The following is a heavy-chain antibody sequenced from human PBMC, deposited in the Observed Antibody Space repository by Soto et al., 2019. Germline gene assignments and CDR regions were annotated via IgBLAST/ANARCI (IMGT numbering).Heavy chain of an antibody. V-gene: IGHV1-2*04. CDR2: INPNSGGT. CDR3: AREGQQLVQGAFDI. CDR1: GYTFTGYY. Sequence: ASVKVSCKASGYTFTGYYMHWVRQAPGQGLEWMGWINPNSGGTNYAQKFQGWVTMTRDTSISTAYMELSRLRSDDTAVYYCAREGQQLVQGAFDIWGQGTMVTLSS. J-gene: IGHJ3*02. D-gene: IGHD6-13*01.